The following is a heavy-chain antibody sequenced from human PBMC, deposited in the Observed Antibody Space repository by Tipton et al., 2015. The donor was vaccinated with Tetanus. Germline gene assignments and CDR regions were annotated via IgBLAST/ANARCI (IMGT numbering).Heavy chain of an antibody. Sequence: SLRLSCAASGFIFSDYYMSWIRQAPGKGLEWVSYISKSGDTINYADSVKGRFTISRDNAKNSLYVQMNSLRAEDTAVYFCARSRWNSGWYFDDWGQGTLVTVSS. V-gene: IGHV3-11*01. CDR3: ARSRWNSGWYFDD. CDR2: ISKSGDTI. J-gene: IGHJ4*02. D-gene: IGHD6-19*01. CDR1: GFIFSDYY.